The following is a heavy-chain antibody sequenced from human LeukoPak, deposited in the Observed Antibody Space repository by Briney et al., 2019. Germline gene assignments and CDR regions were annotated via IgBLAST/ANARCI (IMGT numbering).Heavy chain of an antibody. J-gene: IGHJ4*02. CDR2: ISGSGGST. Sequence: GRSLRLSCTASGFIFGDYAVSWFRQAPGKGLEWVSAISGSGGSTYYADSVKGRFTISRDNSKNTLYLQMNSLRAEDTAVYYCAKGMGATGPFDYWGQGTLVTVSS. D-gene: IGHD1-26*01. V-gene: IGHV3-23*01. CDR1: GFIFGDYA. CDR3: AKGMGATGPFDY.